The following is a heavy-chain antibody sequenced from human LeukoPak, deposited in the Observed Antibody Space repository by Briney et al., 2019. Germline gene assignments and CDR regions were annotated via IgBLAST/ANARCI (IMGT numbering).Heavy chain of an antibody. V-gene: IGHV3-9*01. J-gene: IGHJ2*01. CDR1: GFTFDDYG. CDR2: ISWNSGSI. D-gene: IGHD3-22*01. CDR3: AKDTYDSSGYYSPLGYWYFDL. Sequence: GGSLRLSCAASGFTFDDYGMPWVRQAPGKGLEWVSGISWNSGSIGYADSVKGRFTISRDNAKNFLYLQMNSLRAEDTALYYCAKDTYDSSGYYSPLGYWYFDLWGRGTLVTVSS.